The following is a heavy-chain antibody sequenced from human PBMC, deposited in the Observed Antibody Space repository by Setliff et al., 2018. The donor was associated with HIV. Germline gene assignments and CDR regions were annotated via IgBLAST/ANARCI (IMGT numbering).Heavy chain of an antibody. Sequence: PSETLSLTCTVADGSISTGSYYWSWVRQPAGRGLEWIGRIYTSGTTNYNPSLESRVTISLDMSKNQFSLRLSSVTAADTAVYYCARDSGYSFGFNYFDYWGQGTLVTVSS. D-gene: IGHD5-18*01. J-gene: IGHJ4*02. CDR1: DGSISTGSYY. CDR2: IYTSGTT. V-gene: IGHV4-61*02. CDR3: ARDSGYSFGFNYFDY.